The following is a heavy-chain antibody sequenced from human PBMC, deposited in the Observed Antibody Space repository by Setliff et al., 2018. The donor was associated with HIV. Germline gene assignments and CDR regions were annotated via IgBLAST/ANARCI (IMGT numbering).Heavy chain of an antibody. CDR1: GGSISTSY. CDR2: IYISGTT. D-gene: IGHD5-12*01. Sequence: SETLSLTCTVSGGSISTSYWNWIRQPPGKGLEWIAYIYISGTTNYNPSLKSRVTISRDNARKSVYLQIDSLRAEDTAVYYCARDRGYDLDYFDYWGQGTLVTVSS. V-gene: IGHV4-4*08. CDR3: ARDRGYDLDYFDY. J-gene: IGHJ4*02.